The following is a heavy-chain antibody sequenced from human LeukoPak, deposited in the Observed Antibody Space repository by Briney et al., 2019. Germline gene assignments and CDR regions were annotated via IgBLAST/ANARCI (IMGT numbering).Heavy chain of an antibody. Sequence: SEALSLTCADYGGSFSGYYWSWIRQPPGKGLEWIGEINHSGSTNYNPSLKSRVTISVDTSKNQFSLKLSSVTAADTAVYYCATISSGWTWGQGTLVTVSS. CDR2: INHSGST. CDR1: GGSFSGYY. D-gene: IGHD6-19*01. CDR3: ATISSGWT. V-gene: IGHV4-34*01. J-gene: IGHJ1*01.